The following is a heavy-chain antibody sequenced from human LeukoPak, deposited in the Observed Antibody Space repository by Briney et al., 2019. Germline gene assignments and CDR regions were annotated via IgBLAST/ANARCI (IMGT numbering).Heavy chain of an antibody. CDR2: IWSDGSDK. J-gene: IGHJ1*01. D-gene: IGHD4-11*01. V-gene: IGHV3-33*06. CDR1: GFTFSHYG. Sequence: PGGSLRLSCAASGFTFSHYGMHWVRQTPGAGLEWVGVIWSDGSDKYYAKSVKGRFTISRDNSKNSLFLQMNSLRAEDTAVYYCAKDAQRGFDYSNSLQNWGQGILVTVSS. CDR3: AKDAQRGFDYSNSLQN.